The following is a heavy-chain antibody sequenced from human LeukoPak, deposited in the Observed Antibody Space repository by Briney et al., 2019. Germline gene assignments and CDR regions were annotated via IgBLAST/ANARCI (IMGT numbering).Heavy chain of an antibody. CDR1: GFTFSNAW. Sequence: GGSLRLSCAASGFTFSNAWMNWVRQAPGKGLEWVAVIWYDGSNKYYADSVKGRFTISRDNSKNTLYLQMNSLRAEDTAVYYCARDSRLGKDYFDYWGQGTLVTVSS. D-gene: IGHD7-27*01. CDR2: IWYDGSNK. CDR3: ARDSRLGKDYFDY. J-gene: IGHJ4*02. V-gene: IGHV3-33*08.